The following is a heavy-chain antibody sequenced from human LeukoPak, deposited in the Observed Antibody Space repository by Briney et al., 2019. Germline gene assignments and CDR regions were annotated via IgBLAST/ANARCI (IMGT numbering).Heavy chain of an antibody. V-gene: IGHV3-23*01. CDR3: AKGRRYSSSWCLDY. Sequence: GSLRLSCAASGFTFSSYGMSWVRQAPGKGLEWVSAISGSGGSTYYADSVKGRFTISRDNSKNTLYLQMNSLRAEDTAVYYCAKGRRYSSSWCLDYWGQGTLVTVSS. CDR2: ISGSGGST. D-gene: IGHD6-13*01. CDR1: GFTFSSYG. J-gene: IGHJ4*02.